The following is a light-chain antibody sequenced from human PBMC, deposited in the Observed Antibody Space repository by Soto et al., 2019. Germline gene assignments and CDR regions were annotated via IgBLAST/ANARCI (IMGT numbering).Light chain of an antibody. Sequence: DIQMTQSPSSLSASVGDRVTITCQASQDISNYLNWYQQKPGKAPKLLIYYASNLETGVPSRFSGSGSGTDFTFTISSLQPEDIATYYCQQYDNLYTFGQGTKLEIK. J-gene: IGKJ2*01. CDR2: YAS. V-gene: IGKV1-33*01. CDR1: QDISNY. CDR3: QQYDNLYT.